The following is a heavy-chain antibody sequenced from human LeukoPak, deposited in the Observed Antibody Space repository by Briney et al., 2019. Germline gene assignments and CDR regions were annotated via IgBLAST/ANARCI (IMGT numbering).Heavy chain of an antibody. J-gene: IGHJ4*02. CDR2: IYHSGST. CDR1: GYSISSGYY. D-gene: IGHD6-6*01. V-gene: IGHV4-38-2*02. Sequence: SETLSLTCTVSGYSISSGYYWGWIRQPPGKGLEWIGSIYHSGSTYYNPSLKSRVTISVDTSKNQFSLKLSSVTAADTAVYYCARDRMGSSDPFDYWGQGTLVTVSS. CDR3: ARDRMGSSDPFDY.